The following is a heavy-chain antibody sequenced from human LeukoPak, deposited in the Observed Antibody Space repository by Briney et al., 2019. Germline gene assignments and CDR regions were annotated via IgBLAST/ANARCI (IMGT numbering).Heavy chain of an antibody. Sequence: SETLSLTCAVYGGSSSGYYWSWIRQPPGKGLEWIGEINHSGSTNYNPSLKSRATISVDTSKNQFSLKLSSVTAADTAVYYCARGRYSYGLRPWFDPWGQGTLVTVSS. CDR1: GGSSSGYY. CDR3: ARGRYSYGLRPWFDP. D-gene: IGHD5-18*01. CDR2: INHSGST. V-gene: IGHV4-34*01. J-gene: IGHJ5*02.